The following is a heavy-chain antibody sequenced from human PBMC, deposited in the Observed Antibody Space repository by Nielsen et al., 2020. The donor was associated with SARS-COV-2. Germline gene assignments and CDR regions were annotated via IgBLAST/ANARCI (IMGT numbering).Heavy chain of an antibody. CDR1: GFTFDDYA. CDR2: ISWNSGSI. Sequence: SLKISCAASGFTFDDYAMHWVRQAPGKGLEWASGISWNSGSIGYADSVKGRFTISRDNAKNSLYLQMNSLRAEDTALYYCAKGARPGIAAANDYWGQGTLVTVSS. CDR3: AKGARPGIAAANDY. D-gene: IGHD6-13*01. J-gene: IGHJ4*02. V-gene: IGHV3-9*01.